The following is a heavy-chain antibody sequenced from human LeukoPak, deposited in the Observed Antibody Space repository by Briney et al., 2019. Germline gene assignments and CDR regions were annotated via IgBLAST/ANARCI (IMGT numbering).Heavy chain of an antibody. CDR3: ARAYWGLGAFNI. D-gene: IGHD7-27*01. V-gene: IGHV4-38-2*02. J-gene: IGHJ3*02. Sequence: SETLSLTCTVSGYSISSGYYWDWIRQPPGKGREWIGYIYHIGSTYYNPSLKSGVSISVDTSQTQFSLMLSSVTAADTAVYYCARAYWGLGAFNIWGQGTMVTVSS. CDR2: IYHIGST. CDR1: GYSISSGYY.